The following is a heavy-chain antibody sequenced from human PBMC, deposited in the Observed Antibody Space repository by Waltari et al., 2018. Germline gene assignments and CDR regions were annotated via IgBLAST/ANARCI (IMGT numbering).Heavy chain of an antibody. J-gene: IGHJ6*02. Sequence: QVQLQQWGAGLLKPSETLSLTCAVYGGSFSGYYWSWIRQPPGTGLEWIGEINHSGSTNYHPSLKRRFTISVDTSQNQFSLKLSSVTAADTAVYYCARGFDYYDSSGYYLNYYYYYGMDVWGQGTTVTVSS. V-gene: IGHV4-34*01. CDR3: ARGFDYYDSSGYYLNYYYYYGMDV. CDR2: INHSGST. D-gene: IGHD3-22*01. CDR1: GGSFSGYY.